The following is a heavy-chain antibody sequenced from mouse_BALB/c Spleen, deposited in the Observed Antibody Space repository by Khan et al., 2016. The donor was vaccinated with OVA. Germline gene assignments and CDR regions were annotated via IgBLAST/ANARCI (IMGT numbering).Heavy chain of an antibody. J-gene: IGHJ3*01. CDR2: IFPGHSDT. Sequence: VQLQQSGTVLARPGASVKMSCKASSYSFTSYLIHWVKQRPGQGLEWIGDIFPGHSDTTYNQKFKDKAKLTAGTSANTAYMEISSLTNEDSAVYYCTRGGYSSFAYWGQGTLVTVSA. D-gene: IGHD1-3*01. V-gene: IGHV1-5*01. CDR3: TRGGYSSFAY. CDR1: SYSFTSYL.